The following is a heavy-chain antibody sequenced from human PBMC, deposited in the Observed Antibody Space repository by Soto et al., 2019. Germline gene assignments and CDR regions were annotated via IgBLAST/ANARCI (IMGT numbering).Heavy chain of an antibody. J-gene: IGHJ4*02. CDR1: GVSTSNHY. CDR3: ARGGGSPYHDHEFDY. CDR2: IYYRGTT. Sequence: QVQLQESGPGLVKPSETLSLTCSVSGVSTSNHYWTWIRKPPGQGPEWIGCIYYRGTTNYNASFSSRVTISVATSKNQFSLKLTSVTTADTAVYYCARGGGSPYHDHEFDYWGQGILVTVSS. D-gene: IGHD2-2*01. V-gene: IGHV4-59*11.